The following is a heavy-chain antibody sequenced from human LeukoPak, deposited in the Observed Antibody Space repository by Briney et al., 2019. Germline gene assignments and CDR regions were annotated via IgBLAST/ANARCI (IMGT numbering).Heavy chain of an antibody. Sequence: PGGSLRLSCAASGFTFGSYTMNWVRQAPGKGLEWVSSIRSSSSYIYYADSVMGRFTISRDNAKNSLDLQMSSLRAEDTAVYYCARDHSAGKYGMDVWGQGTTVTVSS. J-gene: IGHJ6*02. CDR2: IRSSSSYI. V-gene: IGHV3-21*01. CDR1: GFTFGSYT. D-gene: IGHD6-13*01. CDR3: ARDHSAGKYGMDV.